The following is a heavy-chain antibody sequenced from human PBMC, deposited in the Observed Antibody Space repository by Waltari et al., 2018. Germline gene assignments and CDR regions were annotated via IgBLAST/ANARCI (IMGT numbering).Heavy chain of an antibody. V-gene: IGHV3-53*01. J-gene: IGHJ4*02. CDR2: IYTDGTA. Sequence: VQLVESGGGLMQPGGSLRLSCAASGFSVSRNYMSWVRQAPGKGVEWVSLIYTDGTAYYADSVKGRFTISRDNSKNTLNLQMNSLRAEETAVYYCVRSGSSTPFDYWGQGTLVTVSS. D-gene: IGHD6-6*01. CDR1: GFSVSRNY. CDR3: VRSGSSTPFDY.